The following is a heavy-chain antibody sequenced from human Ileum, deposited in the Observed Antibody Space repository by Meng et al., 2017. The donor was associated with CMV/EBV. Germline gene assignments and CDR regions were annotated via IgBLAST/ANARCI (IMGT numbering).Heavy chain of an antibody. CDR2: VYSSGST. D-gene: IGHD1-26*01. CDR3: ARSDYSGNYFALDY. V-gene: IGHV4-4*07. J-gene: IGHJ4*02. CDR1: GGSISGYH. Sequence: QMHLQEAGPGLVQPSETLSLICSVSGGSISGYHWNWIRQSAGKGLEWIGQVYSSGSTNFNPSLKSRLTMSVDTSTNQVSLDLSSVTAADTAVYYCARSDYSGNYFALDYWGPGSLVTVFS.